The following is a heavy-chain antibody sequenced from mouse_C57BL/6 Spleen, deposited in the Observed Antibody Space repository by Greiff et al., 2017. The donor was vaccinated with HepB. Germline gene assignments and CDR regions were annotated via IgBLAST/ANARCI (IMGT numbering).Heavy chain of an antibody. Sequence: LVESGAELARPGASVKLSCKASGYTFTSYGISWVKQRTGQGLEWIGEIYPRSGNTYYNEKFKGKATLTADKSSSTAYMELRSLTSEDSAVYFCARFGLITTVVAGDSSGPWFAYWGQGTLVTVSA. CDR2: IYPRSGNT. CDR1: GYTFTSYG. D-gene: IGHD1-1*01. J-gene: IGHJ3*01. V-gene: IGHV1-81*01. CDR3: ARFGLITTVVAGDSSGPWFAY.